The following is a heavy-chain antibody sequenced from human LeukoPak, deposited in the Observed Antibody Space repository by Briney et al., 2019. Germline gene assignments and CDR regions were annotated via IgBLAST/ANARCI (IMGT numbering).Heavy chain of an antibody. V-gene: IGHV4-38-2*01. CDR2: IYHSGNT. J-gene: IGHJ4*02. CDR3: ARSRTTTVTPLDY. D-gene: IGHD4-17*01. CDR1: GYSITSACH. Sequence: SETLSLTCAVSGYSITSACHWGWIRQPPGKGLEWIGSIYHSGNTYYNPSLKSRVTISVDTSKNQFSLKLSSVTAADTAVYYCARSRTTTVTPLDYWGQGTLVTASS.